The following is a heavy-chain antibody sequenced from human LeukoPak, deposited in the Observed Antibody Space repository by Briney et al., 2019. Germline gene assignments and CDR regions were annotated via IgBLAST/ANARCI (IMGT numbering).Heavy chain of an antibody. J-gene: IGHJ1*01. CDR1: GGSISSSSYY. V-gene: IGHV4-39*01. D-gene: IGHD2-15*01. Sequence: SETLSLTCTVSGGSISSSSYYWGWIRQPPGKGLEWIGSIYYSGSTYYNPSLKSRVTISVDTSKNQFSLKLSSVTAADTAVYYCARLVVVVAARYFQHWGQGTLVTVSS. CDR3: ARLVVVVAARYFQH. CDR2: IYYSGST.